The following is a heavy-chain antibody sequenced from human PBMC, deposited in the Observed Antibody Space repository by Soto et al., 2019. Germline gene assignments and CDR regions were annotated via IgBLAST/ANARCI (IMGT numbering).Heavy chain of an antibody. D-gene: IGHD6-19*01. CDR2: INAGNGNT. J-gene: IGHJ6*02. CDR3: ARRGQQWLVNYYYYYGMDV. V-gene: IGHV1-3*01. Sequence: ASVKVSCKASGYTFTSYAMHWVRQAPGQRLEWMGWINAGNGNTKYSQKFQGRVTITRDTSASTAYMEPSSLRSEDTAVYYCARRGQQWLVNYYYYYGMDVWGQGTTVTVS. CDR1: GYTFTSYA.